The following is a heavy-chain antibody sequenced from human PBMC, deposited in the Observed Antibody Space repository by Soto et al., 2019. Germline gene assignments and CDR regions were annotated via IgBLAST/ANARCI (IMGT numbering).Heavy chain of an antibody. V-gene: IGHV3-23*01. CDR1: GFTFSSYA. D-gene: IGHD4-17*01. CDR2: ISGSGGST. J-gene: IGHJ1*01. Sequence: EVQLLESGGGLVQPGGSLRLSCAASGFTFSSYAMSWVRQAPGKGLEWVSAISGSGGSTYYADSVKGRFTISRDNSKNTLYLHMTSLRAEDTAIYYCACGPVAVRVYWGQGTLVTVSS. CDR3: ACGPVAVRVY.